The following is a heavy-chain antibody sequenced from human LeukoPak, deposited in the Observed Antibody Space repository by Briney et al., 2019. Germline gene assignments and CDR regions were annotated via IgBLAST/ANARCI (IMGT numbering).Heavy chain of an antibody. D-gene: IGHD3-10*01. J-gene: IGHJ6*03. V-gene: IGHV4-39*01. CDR1: GGSISSSSYY. CDR2: IYYSGST. CDR3: ARAPMAPRGYYYYYMDV. Sequence: PSETLSLTCTVSGGSISSSSYYWGWIRQPPGKGLEWIGSIYYSGSTYYNPSLKSRVTISVDTSKNQFSLKLSSVTAADTAVYYCARAPMAPRGYYYYYMDVWGKGTTVTVSS.